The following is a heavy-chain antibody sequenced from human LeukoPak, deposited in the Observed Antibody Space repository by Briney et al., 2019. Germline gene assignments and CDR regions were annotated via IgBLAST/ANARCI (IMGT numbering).Heavy chain of an antibody. CDR3: SRENGAFSPFGY. Sequence: SETLSLTCTVSGDSITSFYWSWIRQPPGKGLEWIGYIYCSGSTRYNPSLKSRVTISVDTSKSQFSLNLSSVTAADTAVYYCSRENGAFSPFGYWGQGTLVTVLS. D-gene: IGHD2-8*01. CDR1: GDSITSFY. J-gene: IGHJ4*02. V-gene: IGHV4-59*12. CDR2: IYCSGST.